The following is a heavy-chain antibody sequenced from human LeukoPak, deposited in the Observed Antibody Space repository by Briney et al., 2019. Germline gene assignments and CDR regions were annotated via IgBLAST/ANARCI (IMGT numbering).Heavy chain of an antibody. CDR3: AKDLLWFGGTGGMDV. CDR1: GFTFSSYA. V-gene: IGHV3-23*01. J-gene: IGHJ6*04. D-gene: IGHD3-10*01. Sequence: GGSLRLSCAASGFTFSSYAMSWVRQAPGKGPEWVSAISGSGGSTYYADSVKGRFTISRDNSKNTLYLQMNSLRAEDTAVYYCAKDLLWFGGTGGMDVWGKGTTVTVSS. CDR2: ISGSGGST.